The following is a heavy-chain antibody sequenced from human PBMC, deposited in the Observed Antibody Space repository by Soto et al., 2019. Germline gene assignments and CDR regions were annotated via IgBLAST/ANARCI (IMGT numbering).Heavy chain of an antibody. CDR2: VSSSSSTT. CDR3: VRDAEWGKTALVDY. Sequence: PGGTLRLSCAASGFTFSSYSLNWVRQAPGKGLEWISHVSSSSSTTDYADSVKGRFTISRDDAKNSLYLQMNSLRDEDTAVYYCVRDAEWGKTALVDYWGQGTLVTVSS. V-gene: IGHV3-48*02. J-gene: IGHJ4*02. D-gene: IGHD5-18*01. CDR1: GFTFSSYS.